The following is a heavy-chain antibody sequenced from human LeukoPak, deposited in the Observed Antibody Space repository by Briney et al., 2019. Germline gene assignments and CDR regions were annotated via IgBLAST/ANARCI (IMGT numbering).Heavy chain of an antibody. CDR1: GFTFSRYS. V-gene: IGHV3-21*01. CDR3: ARVGPPPINIFDY. Sequence: KPGGSLRLSCAASGFTFSRYSMNWVRRAPGKGLEWVSSISSSSSYIYYADSVKGRFTTSRDNAKNSLYLHMNSLRAEDTAGYYCARVGPPPINIFDYWGQGTLVTVSS. CDR2: ISSSSSYI. D-gene: IGHD1-14*01. J-gene: IGHJ4*02.